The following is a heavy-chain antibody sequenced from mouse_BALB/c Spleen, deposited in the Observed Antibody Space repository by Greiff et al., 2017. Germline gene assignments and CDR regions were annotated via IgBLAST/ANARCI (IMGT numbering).Heavy chain of an antibody. J-gene: IGHJ2*01. CDR1: GFTFSSYA. Sequence: DVMLVESGGGLVKPGGSLKLSCAASGFTFSSYAMSWVRQTPEKRLEWVASISSGGSTYYPDSVKGRFTISRDNARNILYLQMSSLRSEDTAMYYCARGLFTTVVASGFDYWGQGTTLTVSS. V-gene: IGHV5-6-5*01. CDR3: ARGLFTTVVASGFDY. CDR2: ISSGGST. D-gene: IGHD1-1*01.